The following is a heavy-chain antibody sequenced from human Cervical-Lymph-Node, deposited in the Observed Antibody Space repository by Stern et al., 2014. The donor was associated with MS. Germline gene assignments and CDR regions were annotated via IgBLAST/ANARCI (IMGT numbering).Heavy chain of an antibody. V-gene: IGHV3-30*18. J-gene: IGHJ6*02. CDR1: GFTFSSYG. D-gene: IGHD1-26*01. CDR2: ISYDGSNK. Sequence: QVQLVQSGGGVVQPGRSLRLSCAASGFTFSSYGMHWVRQAPGKGLEWVAVISYDGSNKYYADSVKGRFTISRDNSKNTLYLQRNSLRAEDTAVYYCAKDQSWELLVYYYGMDVGGQGTTVPVSS. CDR3: AKDQSWELLVYYYGMDV.